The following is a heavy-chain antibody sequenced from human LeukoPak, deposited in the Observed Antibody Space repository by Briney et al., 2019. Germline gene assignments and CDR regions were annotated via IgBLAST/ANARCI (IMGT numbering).Heavy chain of an antibody. V-gene: IGHV3-33*08. CDR2: IWYDGSKK. CDR1: GFTFSSYG. CDR3: ASVDSSSWYLDN. D-gene: IGHD6-13*01. J-gene: IGHJ4*02. Sequence: PGGSLRLSCAASGFTFSSYGMHWVRQAAGKGLEWVAVIWYDGSKKYYADSVKGRFTISRDNSKNTLYLQMNSLRGDDTAMYHCASVDSSSWYLDNWGQGTPVTVSS.